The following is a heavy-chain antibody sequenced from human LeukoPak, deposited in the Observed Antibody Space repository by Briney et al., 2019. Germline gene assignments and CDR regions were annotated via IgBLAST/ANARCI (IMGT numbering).Heavy chain of an antibody. CDR1: GYSISSGYY. V-gene: IGHV4-38-2*02. J-gene: IGHJ4*02. Sequence: PSETLSLTCTVSGYSISSGYYWGWIRQPPGKGLEWIGSIYHSGSTYYNPSLKSRVTISVDTSKNQFSLKLSSVTAADTAVYYCAVGMNPNSYYFDYWGQGTLVTVSS. CDR2: IYHSGST. CDR3: AVGMNPNSYYFDY. D-gene: IGHD1-1*01.